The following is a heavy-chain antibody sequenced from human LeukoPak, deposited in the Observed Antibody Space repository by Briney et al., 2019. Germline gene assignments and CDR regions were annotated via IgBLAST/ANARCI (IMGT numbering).Heavy chain of an antibody. J-gene: IGHJ5*02. CDR3: ATAPIVAATSPWFDP. D-gene: IGHD2-15*01. CDR2: FDPEDGET. V-gene: IGHV1-24*01. CDR1: GYTLTELS. Sequence: ASVKVSCKVSGYTLTELSMHWVRQAPGKRLEWMGGFDPEDGETIYAPKFQGRVTMTEDTSTDTAYMELSSLRSEDTAVYYCATAPIVAATSPWFDPWGQGTLVTVSS.